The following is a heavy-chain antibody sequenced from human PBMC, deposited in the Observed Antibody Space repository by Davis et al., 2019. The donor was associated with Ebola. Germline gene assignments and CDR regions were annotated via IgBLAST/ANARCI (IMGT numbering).Heavy chain of an antibody. CDR3: ARGAHNSAWS. V-gene: IGHV6-1*01. CDR1: GDSVSSNSAA. CDR2: TYYRSEWYY. Sequence: HSQTLSLTCVISGDSVSSNSAAWHWIRLSPSRGLEWLGRTYYRSEWYYDYAMSVKSRITVNPDTSKNRFSLQLNSVTPEDTAVYYCARGAHNSAWSWGQGTLVTVSS. J-gene: IGHJ5*02. D-gene: IGHD6-19*01.